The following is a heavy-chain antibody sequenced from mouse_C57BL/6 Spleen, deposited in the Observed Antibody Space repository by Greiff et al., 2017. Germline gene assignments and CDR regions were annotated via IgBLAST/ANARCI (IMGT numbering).Heavy chain of an antibody. CDR1: GYTFTSYW. CDR2: IHPNSGST. CDR3: SRWGGYYFDY. J-gene: IGHJ2*01. V-gene: IGHV1-64*01. Sequence: QVQLQQPGAELVKPGASVKLSCKASGYTFTSYWMHWVKQRPGQGLEWIGMIHPNSGSTNYNEKFKSKATLTVDKSSSTAYMQLSSLTSEDSAVYYCSRWGGYYFDYWGQGTTLTVSS.